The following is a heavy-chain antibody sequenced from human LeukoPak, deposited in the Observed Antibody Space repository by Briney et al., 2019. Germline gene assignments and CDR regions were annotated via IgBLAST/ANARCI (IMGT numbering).Heavy chain of an antibody. V-gene: IGHV3-30*02. CDR2: IHYDGARS. CDR1: GFTFSSYG. Sequence: GGSLRLSCAASGFTFSSYGMHWVRQAPGKGLEWVAFIHYDGARSYYADSVKGRFTISRDNSRNTLYLQMNSLRAEDTAVYYCAKDQVSYYYGSGSYYNFYYMDVWGKGTTVTVSS. CDR3: AKDQVSYYYGSGSYYNFYYMDV. J-gene: IGHJ6*03. D-gene: IGHD3-10*01.